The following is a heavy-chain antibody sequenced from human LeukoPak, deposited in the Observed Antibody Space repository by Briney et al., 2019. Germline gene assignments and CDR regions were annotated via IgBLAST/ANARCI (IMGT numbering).Heavy chain of an antibody. D-gene: IGHD6-19*01. CDR2: IYYTGST. V-gene: IGHV4-39*07. CDR3: ARDSGSGSFWFDP. CDR1: GGSISSSRYY. Sequence: SETLSLTCTVSGGSISSSRYYWGWIRQPPGKGLDWIGGIYYTGSTYYNPSLKSRVTISIDTSKNQFSLHLTSVTAADTAVYYCARDSGSGSFWFDPWGQGTLVTVSS. J-gene: IGHJ5*02.